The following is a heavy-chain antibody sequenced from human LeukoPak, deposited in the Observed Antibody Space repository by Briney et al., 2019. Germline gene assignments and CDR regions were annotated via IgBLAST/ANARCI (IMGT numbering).Heavy chain of an antibody. CDR2: ISYDGSNK. CDR3: AGEPFWSGYYSNLHFDY. V-gene: IGHV3-30-3*01. CDR1: GFTFSSYA. J-gene: IGHJ4*02. D-gene: IGHD3-3*01. Sequence: GGSLRLSCAASGFTFSSYAMHWVRQAPGKGLEWVAVISYDGSNKYYADSVKGRFTISRDNSKNSLYLQMSSLRAEDTAVYYCAGEPFWSGYYSNLHFDYWGQGSLVTVSS.